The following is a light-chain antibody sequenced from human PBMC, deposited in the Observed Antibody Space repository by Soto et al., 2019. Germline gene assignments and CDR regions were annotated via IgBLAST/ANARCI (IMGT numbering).Light chain of an antibody. CDR1: QSISSW. J-gene: IGKJ1*01. V-gene: IGKV1-5*01. Sequence: DIEMTQSPSTLSASVGDRVTITCRASQSISSWLAWYQQKPGKAPKLLIYDASSLESGVPSRVSGSGSGTEFTLTISSLQPDDFATDYCQQYNSYSETFGQGTKVDI. CDR3: QQYNSYSET. CDR2: DAS.